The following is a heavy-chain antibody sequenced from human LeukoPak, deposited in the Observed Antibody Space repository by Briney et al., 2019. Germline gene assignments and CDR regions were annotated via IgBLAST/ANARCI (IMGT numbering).Heavy chain of an antibody. Sequence: SETLSLTCTVSGGSISSSSYYWGWIRQPPGKGLEWIGSIYYSGSTYYNPSLKSRVTISVDTSTNQFSLKLSSVTAADTAVYYCARDRARLGIDYWGQGTLVTVSS. CDR3: ARDRARLGIDY. CDR2: IYYSGST. D-gene: IGHD7-27*01. J-gene: IGHJ4*02. CDR1: GGSISSSSYY. V-gene: IGHV4-39*07.